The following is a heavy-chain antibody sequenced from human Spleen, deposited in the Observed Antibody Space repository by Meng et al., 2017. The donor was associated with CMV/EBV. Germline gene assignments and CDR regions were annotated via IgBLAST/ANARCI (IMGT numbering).Heavy chain of an antibody. Sequence: SETLSLTCTVSGGSVSNSSYYWSWIRQPPGKGLEWIVYIYYSGSTTYNPSLKSRVTISVDTSKNQFSLKLTSVTAADTAVYYCARTDFWGAYDTEISWFDPWGQGTLVTVSS. V-gene: IGHV4-61*01. CDR1: GGSVSNSSYY. CDR2: IYYSGST. D-gene: IGHD3-3*01. CDR3: ARTDFWGAYDTEISWFDP. J-gene: IGHJ5*02.